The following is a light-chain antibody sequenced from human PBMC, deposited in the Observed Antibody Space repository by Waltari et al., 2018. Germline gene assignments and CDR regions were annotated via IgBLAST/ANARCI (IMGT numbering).Light chain of an antibody. CDR2: ENS. CDR3: GTWDSTLGAGV. J-gene: IGLJ2*01. CDR1: YSNIGHNY. V-gene: IGLV1-51*02. Sequence: VLTQPPSVSAAPGQRVAIPCSGSYSNIGHNYVSLYQQFPGTAPKIILYENSERPSGIPDRFSGSRSGASAILVISGVQTGDEGDYYCGTWDSTLGAGVFGGGTKLTVL.